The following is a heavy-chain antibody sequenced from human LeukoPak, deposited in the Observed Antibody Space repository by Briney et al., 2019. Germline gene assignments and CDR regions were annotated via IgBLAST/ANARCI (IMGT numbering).Heavy chain of an antibody. CDR3: ARTNSRPTMDAFDI. V-gene: IGHV3-30*03. J-gene: IGHJ3*02. CDR2: ISYDGSNK. D-gene: IGHD1-14*01. CDR1: GFTFSSYG. Sequence: GGSLRLSWAASGFTFSSYGMHWVRQAPGKGLEWVAVISYDGSNKYYADSVKGRFTISRDNAKNTLYLQMNSLRAEDTAVYYCARTNSRPTMDAFDIWGQGTMVTVSS.